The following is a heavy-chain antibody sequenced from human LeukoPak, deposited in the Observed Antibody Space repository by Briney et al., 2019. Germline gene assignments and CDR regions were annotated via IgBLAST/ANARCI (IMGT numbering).Heavy chain of an antibody. CDR3: TRPSDDSRGSRFDY. V-gene: IGHV3-73*01. CDR1: GFTFSGSA. Sequence: GGSLRLSCAASGFTFSGSAMHWVRQASGKGLEWVGRIRSKANSHATAYAASVKGRFTISRDDSNNRAFLQMNSPKTEDTAVYYCTRPSDDSRGSRFDYWAREPWSPSPQ. CDR2: IRSKANSHAT. D-gene: IGHD3-22*01. J-gene: IGHJ4*02.